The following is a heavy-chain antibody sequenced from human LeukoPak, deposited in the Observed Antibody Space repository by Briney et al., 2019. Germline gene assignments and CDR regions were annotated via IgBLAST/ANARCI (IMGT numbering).Heavy chain of an antibody. D-gene: IGHD2-2*01. V-gene: IGHV3-21*01. J-gene: IGHJ4*02. Sequence: GGSLRLSCAASGFTFSTYSMNWVRQAPGKGLEWVSSISGTSSHIYYADSVKGRFTISRDNAKNSLSLQMNSLRAEDTAVYYCARESPVVPAALDYWGQGTLVTVSS. CDR2: ISGTSSHI. CDR3: ARESPVVPAALDY. CDR1: GFTFSTYS.